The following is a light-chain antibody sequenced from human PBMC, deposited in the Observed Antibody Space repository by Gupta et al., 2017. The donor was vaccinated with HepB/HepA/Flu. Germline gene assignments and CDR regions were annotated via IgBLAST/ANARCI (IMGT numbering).Light chain of an antibody. CDR3: SSYTSSTTVI. CDR1: RSDIGDYNR. CDR2: DVS. V-gene: IGLV2-18*02. J-gene: IGLJ2*01. Sequence: QSALTQPPSVSGSPGQSVTISCTGTRSDIGDYNRVSWYQQPPGTAPKLLISDVSNRPSGVPDRFSGSKSGDTASLTISGLQAVDEGDYYCSSYTSSTTVIFGGGTRLTVL.